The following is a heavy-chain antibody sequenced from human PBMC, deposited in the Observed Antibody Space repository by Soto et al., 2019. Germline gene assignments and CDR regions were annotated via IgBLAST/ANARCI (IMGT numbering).Heavy chain of an antibody. CDR2: IYYSGST. V-gene: IGHV4-31*03. Sequence: QVQLQESGPGLVKPSQTLSLTCTVSGGSISSGGYYWSWIRHHPGKVLERIGYIYYSGSTYYNPSLKSRVTISVDTSKNQFSLNLSSVTAAGTDVYYCARKTSYGYDYGMDFWGQGTTVTVSS. J-gene: IGHJ6*02. CDR3: ARKTSYGYDYGMDF. CDR1: GGSISSGGYY. D-gene: IGHD5-18*01.